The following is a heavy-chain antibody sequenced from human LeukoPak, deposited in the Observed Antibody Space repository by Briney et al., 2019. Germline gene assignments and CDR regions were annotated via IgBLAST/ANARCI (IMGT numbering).Heavy chain of an antibody. D-gene: IGHD4-17*01. CDR3: ATSSYGAYFDY. CDR1: GFTVSSNY. V-gene: IGHV3-53*01. CDR2: IYNGYYT. Sequence: PGGSLRLSCAASGFTVSSNYKSWVRQAPGKGLEWLSVIYNGYYTYYADTVKGRFTISRDNSKNTLYLQMNSLRVEDTAVYYCATSSYGAYFDYWGQGTPVTVSS. J-gene: IGHJ4*02.